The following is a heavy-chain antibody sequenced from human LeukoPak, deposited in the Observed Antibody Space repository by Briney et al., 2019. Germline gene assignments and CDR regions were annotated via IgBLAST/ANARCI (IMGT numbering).Heavy chain of an antibody. CDR3: AREGATVNSVDY. CDR2: INPNSGGT. CDR1: GYTFTCYY. Sequence: ASVKVSCKASGYTFTCYYMHWVRQAPGQGLEWMGWINPNSGGTNYAQKFQGRVTMTRDTSISTAYMELSRLRSDDTAVYYCAREGATVNSVDYWGQGTLVTVSS. D-gene: IGHD1-26*01. V-gene: IGHV1-2*02. J-gene: IGHJ4*02.